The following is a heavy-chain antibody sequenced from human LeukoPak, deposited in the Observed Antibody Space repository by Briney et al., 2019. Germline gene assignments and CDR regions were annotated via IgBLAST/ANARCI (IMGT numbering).Heavy chain of an antibody. D-gene: IGHD3-10*01. Sequence: ASVKVSCKASGGTFSSYAISWVRQAPGQGLEWMGRIIPILGIANYAQKFQGRVTIAADKSTSTAYMELSSLRSEDTAVYYCATEGKFDPWGQGTLVTVSS. CDR2: IIPILGIA. V-gene: IGHV1-69*04. CDR1: GGTFSSYA. CDR3: ATEGKFDP. J-gene: IGHJ5*02.